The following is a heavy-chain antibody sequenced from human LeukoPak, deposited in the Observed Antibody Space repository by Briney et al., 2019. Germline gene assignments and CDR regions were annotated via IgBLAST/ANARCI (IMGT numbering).Heavy chain of an antibody. CDR2: INHSGSA. V-gene: IGHV4-34*01. CDR1: AGSFSGYH. J-gene: IGHJ5*02. Sequence: SETLSLTCGVYAGSFSGYHWTWIRLRPGKGLEWIGDINHSGSAHYNPSLKSRITISVDTSNNQFSLNLHSVTAADTAVYYCARGFPSSSRWFDPWGQGTLVTVSS. D-gene: IGHD6-6*01. CDR3: ARGFPSSSRWFDP.